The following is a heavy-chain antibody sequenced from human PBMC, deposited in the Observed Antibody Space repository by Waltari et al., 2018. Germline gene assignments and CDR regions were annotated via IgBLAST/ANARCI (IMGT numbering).Heavy chain of an antibody. CDR3: ARGLVVPAAILYYYYYMDV. CDR2: IYYSGST. J-gene: IGHJ6*03. Sequence: QVQLQESGPGLVKPSETLSLTCTVSGGAISIYFWSWIRPPPGRGLEWMGYIYYSGSTNYNPSHKSRVTISVDTSKNQFSLKLSSVTAADTAVYYCARGLVVPAAILYYYYYMDVWGKGTTVTVSS. V-gene: IGHV4-59*13. D-gene: IGHD2-2*02. CDR1: GGAISIYF.